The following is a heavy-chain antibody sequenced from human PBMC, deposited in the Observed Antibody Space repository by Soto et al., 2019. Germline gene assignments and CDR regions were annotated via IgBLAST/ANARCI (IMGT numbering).Heavy chain of an antibody. Sequence: DTLSLTCTVSGGSVSSGSYYRSWIRQPPGKGLEWIGYIYYSGSTNYNPSLKSPVTISVDTSKNQFSLKLGSVTAADTAVYYCARVSPDILTGYYTPFDYWGQGTLVTVSS. CDR3: ARVSPDILTGYYTPFDY. V-gene: IGHV4-61*01. D-gene: IGHD3-9*01. CDR1: GGSVSSGSYY. J-gene: IGHJ4*02. CDR2: IYYSGST.